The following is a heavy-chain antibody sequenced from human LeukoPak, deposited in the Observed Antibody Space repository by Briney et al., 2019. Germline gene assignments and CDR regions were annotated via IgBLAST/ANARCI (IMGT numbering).Heavy chain of an antibody. CDR1: GFTFSNAW. CDR3: TTETRSSGWHNWFDS. J-gene: IGHJ5*01. CDR2: IKSKTDGGTT. Sequence: GGSLRPSCAASGFTFSNAWMSWVRQAPGTGLEWLGRIKSKTDGGTTDYAAPVKGRFTISRDDSKNTLYLQMNSLKTEDTAVYYCTTETRSSGWHNWFDSWGQGTLVTVSS. D-gene: IGHD6-19*01. V-gene: IGHV3-15*01.